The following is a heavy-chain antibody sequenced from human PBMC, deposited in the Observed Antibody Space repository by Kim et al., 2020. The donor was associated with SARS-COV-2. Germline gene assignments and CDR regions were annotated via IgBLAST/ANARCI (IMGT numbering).Heavy chain of an antibody. D-gene: IGHD6-13*01. CDR3: PKSRSSSSAYSGMDV. V-gene: IGHV3-23*01. CDR1: GFTFSSYA. CDR2: ISGSGGTT. Sequence: GGSLRLSCAASGFTFSSYAMSWVRQAPGKGLEWVSVISGSGGTTYYADSVKGRFTISRDNSKNTLYLQMNSLRAEDTAVYYCPKSRSSSSAYSGMDVWGQGTTVTVSS. J-gene: IGHJ6*02.